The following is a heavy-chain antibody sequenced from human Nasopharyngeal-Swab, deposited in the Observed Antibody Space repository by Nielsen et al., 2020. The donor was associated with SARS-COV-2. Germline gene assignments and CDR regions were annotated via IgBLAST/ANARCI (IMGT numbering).Heavy chain of an antibody. J-gene: IGHJ5*02. CDR1: GFTFSSYA. CDR3: ARGPSAVAFDP. Sequence: GSLRLSCAASGFTFSSYAMSWVRQAPGKGLEWIGEINHSGSTNYNPSLKSRVTISVDTSKNQFSLKLSSVTAADTAVYYCARGPSAVAFDPWGQGTLVTVSS. CDR2: INHSGST. D-gene: IGHD6-13*01. V-gene: IGHV4-34*01.